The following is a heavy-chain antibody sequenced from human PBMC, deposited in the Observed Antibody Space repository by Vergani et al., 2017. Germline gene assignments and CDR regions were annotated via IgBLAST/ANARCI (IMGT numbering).Heavy chain of an antibody. CDR1: GFSFTTYA. CDR3: AKGGWNYWFDS. V-gene: IGHV3-23*01. D-gene: IGHD1-1*01. J-gene: IGHJ5*01. Sequence: EVQLLESGGDLVQPGGSLRLSCAASGFSFTTYAMSWVRQAPGKGLEWVSTNNTNGDYTRYGDSVKGRFTITRDNSKSTLYLQMNSLRAEDTAIYYCAKGGWNYWFDSWGQGTLVIVS. CDR2: NNTNGDYT.